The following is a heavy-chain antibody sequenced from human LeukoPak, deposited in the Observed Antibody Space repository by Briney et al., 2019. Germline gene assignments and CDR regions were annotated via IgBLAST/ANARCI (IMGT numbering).Heavy chain of an antibody. V-gene: IGHV3-23*01. CDR2: ISGSGGST. CDR3: AKVRTSGGPMVRGDRGYFDY. D-gene: IGHD3-10*01. J-gene: IGHJ4*02. Sequence: PGGSLRLSCAASGLTFSSYGMSWVRQAPGKGLEWVSAISGSGGSTYYADSVKGRFTISRDNSKNTLYLQMNSLRAEDTAVYYCAKVRTSGGPMVRGDRGYFDYWGQGTLVTVSS. CDR1: GLTFSSYG.